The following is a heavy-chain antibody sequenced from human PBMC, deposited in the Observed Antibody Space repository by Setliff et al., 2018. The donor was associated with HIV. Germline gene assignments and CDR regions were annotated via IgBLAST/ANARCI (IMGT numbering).Heavy chain of an antibody. Sequence: PSETLSLTCTVSGGSINRIDYYWGWIRQTPGQGLEWIGTVCYSGGTYYNPSLMGRVTISIDTSKNQFSLNLSSVAAADTAVYYCARHFYGYYGSNGLPIQYWGQGTLVTVSS. CDR3: ARHFYGYYGSNGLPIQY. CDR2: VCYSGGT. J-gene: IGHJ4*02. V-gene: IGHV4-39*01. D-gene: IGHD3-22*01. CDR1: GGSINRIDYY.